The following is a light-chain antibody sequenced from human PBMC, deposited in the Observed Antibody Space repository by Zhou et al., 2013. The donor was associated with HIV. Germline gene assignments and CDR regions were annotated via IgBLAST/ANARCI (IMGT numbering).Light chain of an antibody. CDR1: QSVSSN. J-gene: IGKJ2*01. Sequence: EVVLTQSPVTLSLSPGERVTLSCRASQSVSSNLAWYQQKFGQAPRLLIYEASTRATGIPARFSGSGSGTQFNLSISSMQSEDLAVYYCQQYHNWPYTFGQGTKLEI. V-gene: IGKV3-15*01. CDR3: QQYHNWPYT. CDR2: EAS.